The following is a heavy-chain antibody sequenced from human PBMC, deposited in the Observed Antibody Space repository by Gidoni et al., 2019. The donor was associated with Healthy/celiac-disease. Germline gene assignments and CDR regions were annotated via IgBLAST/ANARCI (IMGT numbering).Heavy chain of an antibody. V-gene: IGHV3-33*01. D-gene: IGHD3-9*01. CDR1: GFTFSSYG. CDR2: IWYDGSNK. J-gene: IGHJ3*02. Sequence: QVQLVESGGGVVQPGRSLRLSCAASGFTFSSYGMHWVRQAPGKGLEWVAVIWYDGSNKYYADSVKGRFTISRDNSKNTLYLQMNSLRAEDTAVYYCARSPILTGDGAFDIWGQGTMVTVSS. CDR3: ARSPILTGDGAFDI.